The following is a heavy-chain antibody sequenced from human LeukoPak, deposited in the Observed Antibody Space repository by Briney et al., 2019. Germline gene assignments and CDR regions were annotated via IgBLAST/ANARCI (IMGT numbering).Heavy chain of an antibody. D-gene: IGHD6-19*01. Sequence: ASVTLSFKASGYTFTSNNIYWSRQPQGQGLEWMGIINPSGGSTSYAQKFQGRVTMTRDMSTSTVYMELSSLRSEDTAVYYCAREGIAVAGTYYFDYWGQGTLVTVSS. CDR1: GYTFTSNN. J-gene: IGHJ4*02. V-gene: IGHV1-46*01. CDR2: INPSGGST. CDR3: AREGIAVAGTYYFDY.